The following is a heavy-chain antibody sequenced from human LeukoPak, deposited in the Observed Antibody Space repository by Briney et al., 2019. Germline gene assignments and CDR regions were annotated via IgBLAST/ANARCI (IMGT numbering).Heavy chain of an antibody. CDR3: ARVGSSRDRLHYYYYMDV. CDR2: IYSGGST. V-gene: IGHV3-66*01. Sequence: GGSLRLSCAASGFTVKNNYMSWVRQAPGKGLEWVSVIYSGGSTYYADSVEGRFTISRDNSKNTLFLQMNSLRAEDTAVYYCARVGSSRDRLHYYYYMDVWGKGTTVTISS. D-gene: IGHD5-24*01. CDR1: GFTVKNNY. J-gene: IGHJ6*03.